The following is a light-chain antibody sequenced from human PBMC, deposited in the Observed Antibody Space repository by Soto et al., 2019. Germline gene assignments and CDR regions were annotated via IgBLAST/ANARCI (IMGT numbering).Light chain of an antibody. Sequence: DIQMTQSPSSLSASVGDRVTITCRASQGIRNDLGWYQQKPGKAPKRLSDAASNLQSGVPSRVSGSGFGTDCTLTSGSLKPEDVATYYCQQANSFPITFGQGTRLEIK. CDR3: QQANSFPIT. CDR1: QGIRND. V-gene: IGKV1-17*01. J-gene: IGKJ5*01. CDR2: AAS.